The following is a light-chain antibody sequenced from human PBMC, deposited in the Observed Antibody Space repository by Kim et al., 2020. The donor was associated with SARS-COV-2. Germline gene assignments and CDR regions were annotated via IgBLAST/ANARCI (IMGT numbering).Light chain of an antibody. V-gene: IGLV4-69*01. CDR3: QTWGTGIRV. CDR1: SGHGSYA. CDR2: LDSDGSH. Sequence: ASVKLTCTLSSGHGSYAIAWHQQQPDKGPRYLMKLDSDGSHNKGDGIPDRFSGSSSGAERYLTISSLQSEDEADYYCQTWGTGIRVFGGGTQLTVL. J-gene: IGLJ2*01.